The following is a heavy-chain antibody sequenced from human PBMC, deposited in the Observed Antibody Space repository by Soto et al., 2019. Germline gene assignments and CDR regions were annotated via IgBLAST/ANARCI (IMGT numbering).Heavy chain of an antibody. CDR1: GYSFATTW. D-gene: IGHD6-13*01. J-gene: IGHJ6*02. CDR2: IYPGDFDT. CDR3: AKTAAGGKNYYGMDV. Sequence: GESLKISCKASGYSFATTWIGWVRQTPEKGLEWMGIIYPGDFDTKYSPSFEGHVTMSVDTSISTAYLQWSSLKASDTAMYYCAKTAAGGKNYYGMDVWGQGTTVTVSS. V-gene: IGHV5-51*01.